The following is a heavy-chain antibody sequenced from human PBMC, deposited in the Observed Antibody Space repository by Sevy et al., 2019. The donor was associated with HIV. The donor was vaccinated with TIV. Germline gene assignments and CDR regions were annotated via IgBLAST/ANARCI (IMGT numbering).Heavy chain of an antibody. CDR1: GGSITSLY. V-gene: IGHV4-59*08. CDR3: AGENAWGRGYS. Sequence: SETLSLTCTVSGGSITSLYWNWIRQPPGKGLEWIANIYYNGHINYKPSLKSRVTLSLDTSKNRFSLRLSSVTAADTAMYYCAGENAWGRGYSWGQGTLVTVSS. J-gene: IGHJ4*02. CDR2: IYYNGHI. D-gene: IGHD1-26*01.